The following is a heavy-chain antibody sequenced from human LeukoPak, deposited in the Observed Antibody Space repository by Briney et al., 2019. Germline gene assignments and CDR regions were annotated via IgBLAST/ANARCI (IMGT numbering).Heavy chain of an antibody. V-gene: IGHV4-34*01. J-gene: IGHJ5*02. D-gene: IGHD2-2*02. CDR2: INHSGST. CDR3: ARARLDSIVVVPAAIRNNWFDP. CDR1: GGSFSGYY. Sequence: SETLSLTCAVYGGSFSGYYWSWIRQPPGKGLEWIGEINHSGSTNYNPSLKSLVTISVDTSKNQFSLKLSSVTAADTAVYYCARARLDSIVVVPAAIRNNWFDPWGQGTLVTVSS.